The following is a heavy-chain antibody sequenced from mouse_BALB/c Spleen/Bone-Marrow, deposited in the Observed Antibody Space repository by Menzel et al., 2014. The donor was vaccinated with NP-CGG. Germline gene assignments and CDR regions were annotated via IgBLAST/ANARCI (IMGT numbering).Heavy chain of an antibody. J-gene: IGHJ2*02. CDR3: ARAVEDGYCCGIDY. CDR2: IDPSDSDT. V-gene: IGHV1-74*04. Sequence: VHLEQSGAELVKPGAPVKLSCKASDYTFTDTCMNWVNQRPERGLEWIGRIDPSDSDTHYNQKFQDKATLTADKSSSTASFQLSSLTSEDAAVFYCARAVEDGYCCGIDYWGQGTSLTVSS. D-gene: IGHD2-3*01. CDR1: DYTFTDTC.